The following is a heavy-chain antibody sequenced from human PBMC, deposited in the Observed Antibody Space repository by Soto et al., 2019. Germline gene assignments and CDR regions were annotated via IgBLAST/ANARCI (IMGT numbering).Heavy chain of an antibody. CDR1: GYSFASYW. J-gene: IGHJ6*02. CDR2: IYPGDSDT. D-gene: IGHD1-26*01. CDR3: ARAPVGATTNYYYYGMDV. V-gene: IGHV5-51*01. Sequence: PXESLKISCRGSGYSFASYWIGWVRQMPGKGLEWMGIIYPGDSDTRYSPSFQGQVTISADKSISTAYLQWSSLKASDTAMYYCARAPVGATTNYYYYGMDVWGQGTTVTVSS.